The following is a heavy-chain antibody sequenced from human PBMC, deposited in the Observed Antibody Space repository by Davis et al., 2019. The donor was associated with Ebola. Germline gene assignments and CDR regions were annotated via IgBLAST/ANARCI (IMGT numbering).Heavy chain of an antibody. Sequence: MPSETLSLTCTVSGGSISSSSYYWSWIRQPPGKGLEWIGYIYYSGSTNYNPSLKSRVTISVDTSKNQFSLKLSSVTAADTAVYYCARSPGGYSLDWYFDLWGRGTLVTVSS. D-gene: IGHD5-18*01. V-gene: IGHV4-61*01. J-gene: IGHJ2*01. CDR1: GGSISSSSYY. CDR2: IYYSGST. CDR3: ARSPGGYSLDWYFDL.